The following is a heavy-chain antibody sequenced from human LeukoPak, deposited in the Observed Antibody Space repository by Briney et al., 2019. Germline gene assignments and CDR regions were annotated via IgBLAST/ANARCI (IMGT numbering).Heavy chain of an antibody. J-gene: IGHJ5*02. V-gene: IGHV4-61*05. Sequence: ASETLSLTCTVAGGSITTRGFYWAWIRRPPGKGLEWIGYIYYSGSTNYNPSLKSRVTISVDTSKNQFSLKLSSVTAADTAVYYCASGGVVRGLGNGFDPWGQGTLVTVSS. CDR2: IYYSGST. CDR1: GGSITTRGFY. D-gene: IGHD3-10*01. CDR3: ASGGVVRGLGNGFDP.